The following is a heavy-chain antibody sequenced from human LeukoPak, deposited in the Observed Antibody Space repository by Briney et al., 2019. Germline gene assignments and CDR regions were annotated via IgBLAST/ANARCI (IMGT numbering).Heavy chain of an antibody. CDR3: ARVGITMVRGVIITRRKMNWFDP. Sequence: PSETLSLTCTVSGYSISSGYYWGLIRQPPGKGLEGIGSIYHSGSTYYNPSLKSRVTISVDTSKNQFSLKLSSVTAADTAVYYCARVGITMVRGVIITRRKMNWFDPWGQGTLVTVSS. CDR1: GYSISSGYY. J-gene: IGHJ5*02. V-gene: IGHV4-38-2*02. D-gene: IGHD3-10*01. CDR2: IYHSGST.